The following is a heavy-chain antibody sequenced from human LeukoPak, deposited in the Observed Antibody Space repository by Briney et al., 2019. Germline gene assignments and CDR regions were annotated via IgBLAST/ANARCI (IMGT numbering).Heavy chain of an antibody. J-gene: IGHJ4*02. V-gene: IGHV4-4*07. CDR3: ARDNMVRGEEGFDY. Sequence: SETLSLTCTVSGGSISSYYWSWIRQPAGKGLEWIGRIYTSGSTNYNPSLKSRVTISVDTSKNKFSLKLSSVTAADTAVYYCARDNMVRGEEGFDYWGQGTLVTVSS. CDR2: IYTSGST. D-gene: IGHD3-10*01. CDR1: GGSISSYY.